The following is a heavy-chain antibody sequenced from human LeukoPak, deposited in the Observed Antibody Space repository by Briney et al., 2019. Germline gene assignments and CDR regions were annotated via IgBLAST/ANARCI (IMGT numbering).Heavy chain of an antibody. D-gene: IGHD5-18*01. J-gene: IGHJ4*02. Sequence: SETLSLTCTVSGGSINTYYWSWLRQPPGKGLEWIGYISYSGSTNYNPSLKSRVTISVDTSKNQFSLKLSSVTAADTAVYYCARDGGYGFDYWGQGTLVTVSS. CDR2: ISYSGST. V-gene: IGHV4-59*01. CDR3: ARDGGYGFDY. CDR1: GGSINTYY.